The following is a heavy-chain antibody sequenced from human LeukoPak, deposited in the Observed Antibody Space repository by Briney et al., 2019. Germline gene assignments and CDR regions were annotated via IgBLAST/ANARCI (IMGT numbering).Heavy chain of an antibody. CDR3: AKARTVVTTPDY. Sequence: GGSMRLSCAATGFTFSNCAMSWVREAPGKGLEWVSVISRNGAHPYYIDSVRDRFTVSRDNSKNIMYLQMNSLRAEDTAVYYCAKARTVVTTPDYWGQGTLVTVSS. CDR2: ISRNGAHP. V-gene: IGHV3-23*01. J-gene: IGHJ4*02. D-gene: IGHD4-23*01. CDR1: GFTFSNCA.